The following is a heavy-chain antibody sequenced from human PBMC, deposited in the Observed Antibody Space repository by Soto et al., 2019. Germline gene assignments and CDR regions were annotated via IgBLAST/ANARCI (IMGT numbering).Heavy chain of an antibody. J-gene: IGHJ4*02. D-gene: IGHD6-19*01. V-gene: IGHV1-69*13. CDR3: AREGIAVAGRGSDY. CDR1: GGTFSSYA. Sequence: ASVKVSCKASGGTFSSYAISWVRQAPGQGLEWMGGIIPIFGTANYAQKFQGRVTITADESTSTAYMELSSLRSEDTAVYYCAREGIAVAGRGSDYWGQGTLVTVSS. CDR2: IIPIFGTA.